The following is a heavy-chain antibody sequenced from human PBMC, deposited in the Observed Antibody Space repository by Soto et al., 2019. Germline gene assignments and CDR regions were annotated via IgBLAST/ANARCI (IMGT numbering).Heavy chain of an antibody. J-gene: IGHJ4*02. CDR2: IYYSGST. D-gene: IGHD2-15*01. CDR1: GGSISSYY. V-gene: IGHV4-59*04. CDR3: ASSVVVALSLY. Sequence: SETLSLTCTVSGGSISSYYWSWIRQPPGKGLEWIGCIYYSGSTNYNPSLKSRVTMSVDTSKNQFSLKLSSVTATDTAVYYCASSVVVALSLYWGQGTLVTVSS.